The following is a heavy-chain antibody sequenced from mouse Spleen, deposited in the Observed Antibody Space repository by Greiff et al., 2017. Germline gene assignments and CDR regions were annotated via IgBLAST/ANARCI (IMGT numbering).Heavy chain of an antibody. CDR2: INYDGSST. Sequence: EVKLVESEGGLVQPGSSMKLSCTASGFTFSDYYMAWVRQVPEKGLEWVANINYDGSSTYYLDSLKSRFIISRDNAKNILYLQMSSLKSEDTATYYCARAKLRDAMDYWGQGTSVTVSS. J-gene: IGHJ4*01. CDR3: ARAKLRDAMDY. CDR1: GFTFSDYY. V-gene: IGHV5-16*01.